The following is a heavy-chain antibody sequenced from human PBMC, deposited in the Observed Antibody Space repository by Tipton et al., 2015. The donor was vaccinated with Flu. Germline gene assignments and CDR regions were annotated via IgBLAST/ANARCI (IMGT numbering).Heavy chain of an antibody. D-gene: IGHD2-15*01. CDR1: GGSISSYY. CDR2: IYYSGST. J-gene: IGHJ4*02. Sequence: TLSLTCTVSGGSISSYYWSWIRQPPGKGLEWIGYIYYSGSTNYNPSLKSRVTISVDTSKNQFSLKLSSVTAADTAVYYCVVGYCSGGSCLGYHYFDYWGQGTLVTVSS. V-gene: IGHV4-59*08. CDR3: VVGYCSGGSCLGYHYFDY.